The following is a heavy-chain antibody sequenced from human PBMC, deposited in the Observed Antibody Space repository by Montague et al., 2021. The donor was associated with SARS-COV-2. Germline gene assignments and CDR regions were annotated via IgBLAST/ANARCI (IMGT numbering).Heavy chain of an antibody. CDR3: ARGAPGY. D-gene: IGHD1-1*01. CDR1: GGSFSDYH. J-gene: IGHJ4*02. V-gene: IGHV4-34*01. Sequence: SETLSLTCAVYGGSFSDYHWTWIRQSPGGGLEWIGQINYGGSTKYTPSLRSRVTISIDTSKNQFPLKLTSVTAADTAVYYCARGAPGYWGQGTLVTVSS. CDR2: INYGGST.